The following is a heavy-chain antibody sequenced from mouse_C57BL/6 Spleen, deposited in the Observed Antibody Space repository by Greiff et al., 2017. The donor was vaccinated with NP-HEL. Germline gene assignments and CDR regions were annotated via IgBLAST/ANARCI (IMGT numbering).Heavy chain of an antibody. CDR2: ISSGGDYI. J-gene: IGHJ2*01. D-gene: IGHD2-4*01. CDR1: GFTFSSYA. CDR3: TRFGLPSFDY. V-gene: IGHV5-9-1*02. Sequence: EVKLVESGEGLVKPGGSLKLSCAASGFTFSSYAMSWVRQTPEKRLEWVAYISSGGDYIYYANTVKGRFTISRDNARNTLYLQMSSLKSEDTAMYYCTRFGLPSFDYWGQGTTLTVSS.